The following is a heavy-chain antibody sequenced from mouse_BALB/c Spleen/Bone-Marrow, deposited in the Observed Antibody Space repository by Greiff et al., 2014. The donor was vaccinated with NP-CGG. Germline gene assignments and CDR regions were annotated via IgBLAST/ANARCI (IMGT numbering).Heavy chain of an antibody. J-gene: IGHJ3*01. CDR1: GYTFTSYY. V-gene: IGHV1S81*02. CDR3: TRGLRAWFAY. CDR2: INPSNGGT. D-gene: IGHD3-1*01. Sequence: QVQLQQSGAELVKPGASVKLSCKASGYTFTSYYMYWVKQRPGQGLEWIGGINPSNGGTNFNEKFKSKATLTVDKSSSTAYMQLSSLTSEGSAVYYCTRGLRAWFAYWGQGTLLTVSA.